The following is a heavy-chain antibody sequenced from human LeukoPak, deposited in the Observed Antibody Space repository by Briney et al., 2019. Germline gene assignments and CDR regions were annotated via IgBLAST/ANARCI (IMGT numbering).Heavy chain of an antibody. CDR3: ARLATPSTMAARGRSWFES. Sequence: SETLSLTCTVSGASIRSYYWNWIRQPAGKGLEWIGRIYTSGSTNYNPSLKSRVTMSVDTSKNQFSLKLSSVTAADTAVYYCARLATPSTMAARGRSWFESWGQGTLVTVSS. V-gene: IGHV4-4*07. J-gene: IGHJ5*01. CDR2: IYTSGST. CDR1: GASIRSYY. D-gene: IGHD6-6*01.